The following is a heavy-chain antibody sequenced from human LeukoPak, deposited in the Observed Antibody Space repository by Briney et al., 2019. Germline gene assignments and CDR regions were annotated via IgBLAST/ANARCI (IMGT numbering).Heavy chain of an antibody. CDR1: GYRFATYA. V-gene: IGHV7-4-1*02. D-gene: IGHD6-13*01. CDR2: INTNTGQP. CDR3: ARWVAAADP. J-gene: IGHJ5*02. Sequence: ASVKVSCKTSGYRFATYAITWVRQAPGQGLEWMGWINTNTGQPAYAQGFTGRFVFSLDTSVTTAYLQITSLKTKDTAVYYCARWVAAADPWGQGTLVTVSS.